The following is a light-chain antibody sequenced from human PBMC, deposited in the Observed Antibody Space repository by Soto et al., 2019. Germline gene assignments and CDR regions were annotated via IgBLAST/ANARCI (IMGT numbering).Light chain of an antibody. CDR1: QSINRW. J-gene: IGKJ1*01. Sequence: IQMTQSPSTLSASIGDTVTITCRASQSINRWLAWYQQKPGEAPKLLIYDASSLESGVPSRFSGTGSGTECTLIISSLQPDDFATYGCQQYVSYWTFGQGTKVEIK. CDR2: DAS. CDR3: QQYVSYWT. V-gene: IGKV1-5*01.